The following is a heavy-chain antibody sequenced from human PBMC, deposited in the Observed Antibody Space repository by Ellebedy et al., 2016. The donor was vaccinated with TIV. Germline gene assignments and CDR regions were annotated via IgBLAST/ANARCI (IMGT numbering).Heavy chain of an antibody. CDR2: INPSGGTT. Sequence: ASVKVSXXASGYTFTNYYMQWVRQAPGQGLEWMGIINPSGGTTGYAQKFQGRVTMTSDTSTSTVYMELSSLRSEDTAVYYCARVNQWQGFDPWGQGTLVTVSS. J-gene: IGHJ5*02. D-gene: IGHD6-19*01. V-gene: IGHV1-46*01. CDR3: ARVNQWQGFDP. CDR1: GYTFTNYY.